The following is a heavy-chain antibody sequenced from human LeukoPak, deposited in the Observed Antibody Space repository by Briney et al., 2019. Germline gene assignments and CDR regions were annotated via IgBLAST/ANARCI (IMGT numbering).Heavy chain of an antibody. CDR1: GYSISSGYF. Sequence: SETLALTCTVSGYSISSGYFWGWIRQPPGKGLEWIGSIYHSGTTYYNPSLKSRVTISVDTSKNQFSLKLTSVTAADTAVYYCARGYSSSWYFNWFDPWGQGTLVTVSS. D-gene: IGHD6-13*01. V-gene: IGHV4-38-2*02. CDR2: IYHSGTT. CDR3: ARGYSSSWYFNWFDP. J-gene: IGHJ5*02.